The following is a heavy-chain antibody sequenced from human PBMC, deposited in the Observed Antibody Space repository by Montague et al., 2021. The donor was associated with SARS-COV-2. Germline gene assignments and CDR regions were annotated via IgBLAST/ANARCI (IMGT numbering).Heavy chain of an antibody. CDR3: ARHYSATLPAVY. CDR2: ISDSGST. J-gene: IGHJ4*02. V-gene: IGHV4-59*08. D-gene: IGHD2-15*01. Sequence: SETLSLTCTVSGGSISSFYWSWFRQPPGKGLEWRGYISDSGSTDYNPSLTSRVTMSVDTSKNQFSLKVNSVTAADTAVYYCARHYSATLPAVYWGQGTLVTVSS. CDR1: GGSISSFY.